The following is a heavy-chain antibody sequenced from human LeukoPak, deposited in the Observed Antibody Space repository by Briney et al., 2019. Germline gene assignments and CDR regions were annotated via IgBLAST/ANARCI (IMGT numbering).Heavy chain of an antibody. CDR2: THYSGSS. V-gene: IGHV4-59*12. J-gene: IGHJ6*03. D-gene: IGHD3-10*01. CDR1: GSSMRDYY. CDR3: ARASVRSREGSFYYMDV. Sequence: PSETLSLTCSVSGSSMRDYYWTWIRQSPGNEPEWIGYTHYSGSSGSSPSLKSRVTMSVDTSKNQLSLKLSSVTAADSAVYYCARASVRSREGSFYYMDVWGTGTTVTVSS.